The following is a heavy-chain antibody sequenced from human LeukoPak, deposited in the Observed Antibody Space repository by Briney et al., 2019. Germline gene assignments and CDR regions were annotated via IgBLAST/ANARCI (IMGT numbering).Heavy chain of an antibody. CDR2: ISAYNGNT. V-gene: IGHV1-18*01. D-gene: IGHD6-13*01. CDR1: GYTFTSYG. J-gene: IGHJ6*03. CDR3: ARGTAAAPYYYYYYYMDV. Sequence: ASVTVSCKASGYTFTSYGISWVRQAPGQGLEWMGWISAYNGNTNYAQKLQGRVTMTTDTSTSTAYMELRSLRSDDTAVYYCARGTAAAPYYYYYYYMDVWGKGTTVTVSS.